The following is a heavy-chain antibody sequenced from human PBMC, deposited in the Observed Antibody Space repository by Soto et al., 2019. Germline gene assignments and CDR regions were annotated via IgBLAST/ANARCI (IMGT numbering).Heavy chain of an antibody. V-gene: IGHV3-23*01. J-gene: IGHJ6*02. Sequence: GGSLRLSCAASGFTFSSYAMSWVRQAPGKGLEWASAISGSGGSTYYADSVKGRFTISGENSKNTLYLQMNSLRAEDTALYDCASRHSSDIVATLHNPYYYYGMDVWGQGTTVTVSS. CDR3: ASRHSSDIVATLHNPYYYYGMDV. D-gene: IGHD5-12*01. CDR2: ISGSGGST. CDR1: GFTFSSYA.